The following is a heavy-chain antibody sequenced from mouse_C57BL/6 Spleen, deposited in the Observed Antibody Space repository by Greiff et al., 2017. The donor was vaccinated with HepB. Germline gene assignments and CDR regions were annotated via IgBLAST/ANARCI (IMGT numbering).Heavy chain of an antibody. J-gene: IGHJ3*01. CDR1: GYTFTDYE. Sequence: QVQLQQSGAELVRPGASVTLSCKASGYTFTDYEMHWVKQSPVHGLEWIGAIDPETGGTAYNQKFKGKAILTADKSSSTAYMELRSLTSEDSAVYYCTREQLRLSWFAYWGQGTLVTVSA. D-gene: IGHD3-2*02. CDR3: TREQLRLSWFAY. CDR2: IDPETGGT. V-gene: IGHV1-15*01.